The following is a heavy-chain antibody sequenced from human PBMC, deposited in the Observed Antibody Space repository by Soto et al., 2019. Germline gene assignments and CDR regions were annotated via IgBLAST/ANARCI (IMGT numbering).Heavy chain of an antibody. V-gene: IGHV3-30-3*01. CDR3: ARSNLDYGGNSQAFDI. J-gene: IGHJ3*02. D-gene: IGHD4-17*01. CDR1: GFPFSAEA. CDR2: ISYDGNNK. Sequence: LRLSCAGSGFPFSAEAMHWVRQAPGKGLEWVAAISYDGNNKNHADSVKGRFTVSRDNSKNTLYLQIYSLRPEDTAVYYCARSNLDYGGNSQAFDIWGQGTMVTVSS.